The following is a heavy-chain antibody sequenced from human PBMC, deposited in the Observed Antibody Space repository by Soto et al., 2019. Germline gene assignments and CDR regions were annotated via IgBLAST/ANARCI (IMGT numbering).Heavy chain of an antibody. V-gene: IGHV4-30-4*01. Sequence: SETLSLTCTVSGGSISSGDYYWSWIRQPPGKGLEWIGYIYYSGSTYYNPSLKSRVTISVDTSKNQFSLKLSSVTAADTAVYYCARSGPGGYIDYWGQGTLVTVSS. D-gene: IGHD3-22*01. CDR3: ARSGPGGYIDY. J-gene: IGHJ4*02. CDR2: IYYSGST. CDR1: GGSISSGDYY.